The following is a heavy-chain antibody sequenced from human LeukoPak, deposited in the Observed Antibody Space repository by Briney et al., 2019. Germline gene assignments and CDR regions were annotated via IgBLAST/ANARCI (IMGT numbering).Heavy chain of an antibody. J-gene: IGHJ4*02. D-gene: IGHD2-2*01. V-gene: IGHV1-46*01. CDR2: INPSGGST. CDR1: GYTFTSNY. CDR3: ARGGCSSISCEGDY. Sequence: ASVKVSRKASGYTFTSNYIHWVRQAPGQGLEWLGVINPSGGSTTCAQKFQGRVTMTRDTSTSTVYMDLFSLRSEDTAVYYCARGGCSSISCEGDYWGQGTLVTVSS.